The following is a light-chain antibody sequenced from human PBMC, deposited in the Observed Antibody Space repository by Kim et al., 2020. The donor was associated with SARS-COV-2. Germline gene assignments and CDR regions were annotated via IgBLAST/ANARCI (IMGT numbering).Light chain of an antibody. Sequence: QSVTLSCTGTSSDIGAYDYVSWFQQHPGKVPKVMISEVSERPSGVSNLFPGSKSGNTASLTISGLQPEDEADYYCTSYAGSGTWVFGGGTQLTV. CDR1: SSDIGAYDY. J-gene: IGLJ3*02. V-gene: IGLV2-14*01. CDR3: TSYAGSGTWV. CDR2: EVS.